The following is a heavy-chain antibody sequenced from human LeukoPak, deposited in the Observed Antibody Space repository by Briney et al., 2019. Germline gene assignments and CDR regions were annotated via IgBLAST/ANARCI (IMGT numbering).Heavy chain of an antibody. CDR3: ARRVGGTPDY. CDR1: GFLINSDV. V-gene: IGHV3-23*01. D-gene: IGHD1-1*01. Sequence: PAGSLRLSCAASGFLINSDVMTWVRQPPGRGLEWVSAISVDGHGSDYANSVKGRFTISRDNAKNIVYLQMNSLTAEDTALYYCARRVGGTPDYWGRGTQVTVSS. CDR2: ISVDGHGS. J-gene: IGHJ4*02.